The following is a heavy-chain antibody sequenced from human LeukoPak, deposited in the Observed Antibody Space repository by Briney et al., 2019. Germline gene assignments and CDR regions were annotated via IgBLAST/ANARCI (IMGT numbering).Heavy chain of an antibody. CDR1: GFTFSSYS. CDR2: ISSSSSYI. CDR3: ARDANYDILTGTNDAFDT. D-gene: IGHD3-9*01. V-gene: IGHV3-21*01. J-gene: IGHJ3*02. Sequence: GGSLRLSCAASGFTFSSYSMNWVRQAPGKGLEWVSSISSSSSYIYYAYSVKGRFTISRDNAKNSLYLQMNSLRAEDTGVYYCARDANYDILTGTNDAFDTWGQGTMVTVSS.